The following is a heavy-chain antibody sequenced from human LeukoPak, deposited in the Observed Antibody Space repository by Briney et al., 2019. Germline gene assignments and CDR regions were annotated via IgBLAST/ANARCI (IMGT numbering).Heavy chain of an antibody. CDR3: ARTKEMATISYFDS. J-gene: IGHJ4*02. CDR2: ISSNGGST. V-gene: IGHV3-64*01. D-gene: IGHD5-24*01. CDR1: GFTFSSYG. Sequence: PGGSLRLSCAASGFTFSSYGMSWVGQAPGKGLEWVSAISSNGGSTYYANSVKGRFTISRDNSKNTLYLQMGSLRAEDTAVYYCARTKEMATISYFDSWGQGTLVTVSS.